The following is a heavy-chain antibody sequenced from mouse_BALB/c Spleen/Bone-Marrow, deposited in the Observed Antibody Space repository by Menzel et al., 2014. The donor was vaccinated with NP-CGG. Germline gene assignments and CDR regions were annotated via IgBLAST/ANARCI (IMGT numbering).Heavy chain of an antibody. CDR1: GYSFTSYY. V-gene: IGHV1S56*01. CDR2: IYPGDGSS. J-gene: IGHJ1*01. D-gene: IGHD1-1*01. CDR3: ARGSSFSCWYFDV. Sequence: QVQLQQSGPELVKPGASVKMSCKASGYSFTSYYIHWVKQRPGQGLEWIGWIYPGDGSSKYNEKFKGKTTLTADKSSSTVFMLNSNLTSEDSAIFFCARGSSFSCWYFDVWGAGTTVTVSS.